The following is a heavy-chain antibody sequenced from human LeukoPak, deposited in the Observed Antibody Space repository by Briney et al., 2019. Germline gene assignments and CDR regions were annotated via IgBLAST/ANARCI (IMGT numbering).Heavy chain of an antibody. J-gene: IGHJ4*02. CDR3: ARTMVRGVIADY. D-gene: IGHD3-10*01. CDR2: ISSSSSYT. Sequence: GGSLRLSCAASGFTFSDYYMSWIRQAPGKGLEWVSYISSSSSYTNYADSVKGRFTISRDNAKNSLYLQMISLRAEDTAVYYCARTMVRGVIADYWGQGTLVTVSS. V-gene: IGHV3-11*03. CDR1: GFTFSDYY.